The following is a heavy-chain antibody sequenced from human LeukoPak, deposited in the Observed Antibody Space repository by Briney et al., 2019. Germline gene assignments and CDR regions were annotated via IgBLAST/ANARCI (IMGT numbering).Heavy chain of an antibody. J-gene: IGHJ6*03. CDR1: GFTFSSYS. Sequence: GGSLRLSCAASGFTFSSYSMSWVRQAPGKGLECVSYISSSSSILYYADSVKGRFTISRDTAKNSLYLQMNSLRAEDTAVYFCARFRGYCSGGSCYYEYYYYYMDVWGKGTTVTVSS. CDR3: ARFRGYCSGGSCYYEYYYYYMDV. CDR2: ISSSSSIL. D-gene: IGHD2-15*01. V-gene: IGHV3-48*01.